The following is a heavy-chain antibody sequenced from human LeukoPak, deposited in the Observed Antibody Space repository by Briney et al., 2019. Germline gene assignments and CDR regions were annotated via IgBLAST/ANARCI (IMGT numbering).Heavy chain of an antibody. CDR1: GGTFSSYA. V-gene: IGHV1-69*13. D-gene: IGHD6-13*01. CDR3: AIRIAAAGIDY. Sequence: SVKVSCKASGGTFSSYAISWVRQAPGEGLEWMGGTIPIFGTANYAQKFQGRVTITADESTSTAYMELSSLRSEDTAVYYCAIRIAAAGIDYWGQGTLVTVSS. J-gene: IGHJ4*02. CDR2: TIPIFGTA.